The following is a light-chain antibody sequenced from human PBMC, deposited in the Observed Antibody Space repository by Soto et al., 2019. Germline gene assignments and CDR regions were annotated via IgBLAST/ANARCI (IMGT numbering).Light chain of an antibody. V-gene: IGLV2-14*03. J-gene: IGLJ1*01. CDR2: DVT. CDR3: SSYTTSSTHV. Sequence: QSALTQPASVSGSPGQSITSSGTGTSSDVAYYNYVSWFQQHPGKAPKLIISDVTNRPSGVSNRFSGSKSGNTASLTISGLQAEDEAHYYCSSYTTSSTHVFGTGTKVTVL. CDR1: SSDVAYYNY.